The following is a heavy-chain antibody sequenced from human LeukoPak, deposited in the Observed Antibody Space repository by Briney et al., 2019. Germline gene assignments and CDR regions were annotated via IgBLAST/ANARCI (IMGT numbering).Heavy chain of an antibody. CDR3: ARVVAVAGTWYFDY. Sequence: GGSLRLSCAASGFTVSSNYMSWVRQAPGKGLEWVSVIYSGGSTYYADSAKGRFTISRDNSKNTLYLQMNSLRAEDTAVYYCARVVAVAGTWYFDYWGQGTLVTVSS. J-gene: IGHJ4*02. CDR1: GFTVSSNY. D-gene: IGHD6-19*01. CDR2: IYSGGST. V-gene: IGHV3-53*01.